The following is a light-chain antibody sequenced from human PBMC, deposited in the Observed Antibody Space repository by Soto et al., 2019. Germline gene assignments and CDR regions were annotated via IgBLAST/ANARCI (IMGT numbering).Light chain of an antibody. V-gene: IGLV2-8*01. J-gene: IGLJ2*01. CDR3: SSYAGNHNFVV. CDR2: EVS. Sequence: QSALTQPPSASGSPGQSVTISCTGTSSDVGGYNYVSWYQHHPGKAPKLMIYEVSRRPSGVPDRFSGSKSGNTASLTVSGLQAEDEADYYCSSYAGNHNFVVFGGGTKLSVL. CDR1: SSDVGGYNY.